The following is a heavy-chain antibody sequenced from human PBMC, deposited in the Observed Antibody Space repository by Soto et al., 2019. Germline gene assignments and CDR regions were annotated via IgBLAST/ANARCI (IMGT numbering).Heavy chain of an antibody. V-gene: IGHV4-28*01. D-gene: IGHD1-26*01. CDR2: IYYSGTT. J-gene: IGHJ4*02. CDR3: ARREIQGPIDY. Sequence: SETLSLTCTVSGGSISSSNWWGWIRQPPGKGLEWIGYIYYSGTTYYNPSLKSRVTMSVATSKNQFSLKLTSVTAVDTAVYYCARREIQGPIDYWGQGTLVTVSS. CDR1: GGSISSSNW.